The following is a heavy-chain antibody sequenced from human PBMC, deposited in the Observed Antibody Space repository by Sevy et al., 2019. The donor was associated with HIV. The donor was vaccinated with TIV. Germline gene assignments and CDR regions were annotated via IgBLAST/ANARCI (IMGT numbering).Heavy chain of an antibody. Sequence: GGSLRLSCAASGFTFSSYGMHWVRQAPGKGLEWVAVIWYDASNKYYADSVKGRFTISRDNSKNTLYLQMNSLRAEDTAVYYCARVSYGDFYYYYYGMDVWGQGTTVTVSS. CDR1: GFTFSSYG. D-gene: IGHD4-17*01. J-gene: IGHJ6*02. CDR3: ARVSYGDFYYYYYGMDV. V-gene: IGHV3-33*01. CDR2: IWYDASNK.